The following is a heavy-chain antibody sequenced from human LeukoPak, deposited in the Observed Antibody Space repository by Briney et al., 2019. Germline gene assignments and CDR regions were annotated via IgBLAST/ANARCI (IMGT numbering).Heavy chain of an antibody. CDR3: AKVRVPDYYGSGSPEYSFDY. V-gene: IGHV3-23*01. D-gene: IGHD3-10*01. CDR1: GFTFSSYA. J-gene: IGHJ4*02. Sequence: GGSLRLSCAASGFTFSSYAMSWVRQAPGKGLEWVSAISGSGGSTYYADSVKGRFTISRDNSKNTLYLQMNSLRAEDTAVYYCAKVRVPDYYGSGSPEYSFDYWGQGTLVTVSS. CDR2: ISGSGGST.